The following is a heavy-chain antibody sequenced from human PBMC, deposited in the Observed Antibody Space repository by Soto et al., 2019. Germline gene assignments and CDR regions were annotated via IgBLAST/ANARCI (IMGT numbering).Heavy chain of an antibody. CDR2: IYYSGST. Sequence: SETLSLTCTVSGGSISSYYWSWIRQPPGKGLEWIGYIYYSGSTNYNPSLKSRVTISVDTSKNQFSLKLSSVTAADTAVYYCARDPYGDYVYDYWGQGTLVTVSS. V-gene: IGHV4-59*01. CDR3: ARDPYGDYVYDY. J-gene: IGHJ4*02. D-gene: IGHD4-17*01. CDR1: GGSISSYY.